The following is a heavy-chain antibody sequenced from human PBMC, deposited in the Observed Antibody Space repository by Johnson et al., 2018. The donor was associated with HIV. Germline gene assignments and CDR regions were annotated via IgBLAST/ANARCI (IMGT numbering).Heavy chain of an antibody. Sequence: QVQVVESGGGAVQPGKSLRLACAASGFTFSGYGMHWVRQAPGKGLEWVAVISYDGSNKYYADSMKGRSTISRDNTKNTLYLQMNSLRAGDTAVYYCARDNGEDAFDIWGQGKMVTVSS. J-gene: IGHJ3*02. CDR3: ARDNGEDAFDI. V-gene: IGHV3-30*03. D-gene: IGHD4-17*01. CDR2: ISYDGSNK. CDR1: GFTFSGYG.